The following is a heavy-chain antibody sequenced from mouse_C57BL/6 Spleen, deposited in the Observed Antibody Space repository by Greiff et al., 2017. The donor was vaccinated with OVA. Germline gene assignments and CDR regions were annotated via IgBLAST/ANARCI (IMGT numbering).Heavy chain of an antibody. V-gene: IGHV3-6*01. CDR3: ATQTIFAY. D-gene: IGHD1-1*02. CDR1: GYSITSGYY. J-gene: IGHJ3*01. Sequence: EVKLQESGPGLVKPSQSLSLTCSVTGYSITSGYYWNWIRQFPGNKLEWMGYISYDGSNNYNPSLKNRISITRDTSKNQFFLKLNSVTTEDTATYYCATQTIFAYWGQGTLVTVSA. CDR2: ISYDGSN.